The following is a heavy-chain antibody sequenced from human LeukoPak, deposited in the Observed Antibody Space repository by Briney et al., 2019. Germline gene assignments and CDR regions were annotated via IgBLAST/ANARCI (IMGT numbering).Heavy chain of an antibody. Sequence: GGSLRLSCAASGFTFSSYSMNWVRQAPGKGLEWVSYISSSGSTIYYADSVKGRFTTSRDNAKNSLYLQMNSLRAEDTAVYYCARAQYYYDSSGYSGYYYFDYWGQGTLVTVSS. J-gene: IGHJ4*02. V-gene: IGHV3-48*04. CDR1: GFTFSSYS. CDR3: ARAQYYYDSSGYSGYYYFDY. CDR2: ISSSGSTI. D-gene: IGHD3-22*01.